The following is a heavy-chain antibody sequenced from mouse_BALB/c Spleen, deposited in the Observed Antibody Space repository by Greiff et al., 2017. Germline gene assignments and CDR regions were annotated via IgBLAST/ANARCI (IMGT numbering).Heavy chain of an antibody. V-gene: IGHV1S137*01. CDR3: ARRGYYYYAMDY. CDR2: ISTYYGDA. Sequence: VQLHQSGAELVRPGVSVKISCKGSGYTFTDYAMHWVKQSHAKSLEWIGVISTYYGDASYNQKFKGKATMTVDKSSSTAYMELARLTSEDSAIYYCARRGYYYYAMDYWGQGTSVTVSS. CDR1: GYTFTDYA. J-gene: IGHJ4*01.